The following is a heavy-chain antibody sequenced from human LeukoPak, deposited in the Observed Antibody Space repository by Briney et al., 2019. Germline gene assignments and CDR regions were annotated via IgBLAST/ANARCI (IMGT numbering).Heavy chain of an antibody. CDR3: ARPTEEMATINAYFPY. D-gene: IGHD5-24*01. CDR2: VNAGNSHT. CDR1: GYAFTNYA. J-gene: IGHJ4*02. V-gene: IGHV1-3*01. Sequence: ASVKVSCKASGYAFTNYAIQWVRQAPGQRLEWMGWVNAGNSHTRYSPKFQGRVTIARDTSASTAYMELSSLRSEDTAVYYCARPTEEMATINAYFPYWGQGNLVTVSS.